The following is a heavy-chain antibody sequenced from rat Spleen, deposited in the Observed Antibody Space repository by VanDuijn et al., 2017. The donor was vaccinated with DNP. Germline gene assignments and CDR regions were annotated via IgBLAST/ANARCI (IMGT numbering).Heavy chain of an antibody. CDR1: GFTFSNYG. D-gene: IGHD1-11*01. Sequence: EVQLVESGGGLVQPGRSLKLSCAASGFTFSNYGMAWVRQAPTKGLEWVASITSTGGPTYYRDSVKGRFTISRDNARSTLYLQMDSLRSEDTATYYCTTDFERGYWGQGVMVTVSS. J-gene: IGHJ2*01. CDR2: ITSTGGPT. V-gene: IGHV5-27*01. CDR3: TTDFERGY.